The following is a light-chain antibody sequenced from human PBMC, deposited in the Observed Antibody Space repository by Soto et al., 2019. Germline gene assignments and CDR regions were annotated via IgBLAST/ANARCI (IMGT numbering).Light chain of an antibody. CDR2: GSS. J-gene: IGKJ3*01. CDR1: QSVSSSY. V-gene: IGKV3-20*01. Sequence: EIVLTQSPGTLSLSPGERATLSCRASQSVSSSYLAWYQQKPGQAPMLLIYGSSSSATVIPDRFSGSGSGTDFTLTIRRLEPEDFAVYYCQQYGSPSTFGPGTKVDIK. CDR3: QQYGSPST.